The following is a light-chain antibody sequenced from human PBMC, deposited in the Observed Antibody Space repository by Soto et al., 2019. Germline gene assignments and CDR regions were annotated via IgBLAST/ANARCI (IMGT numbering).Light chain of an antibody. CDR2: GAS. V-gene: IGKV3-20*01. J-gene: IGKJ2*01. CDR1: QRISSSY. Sequence: EIVLTQSPGTLSLSPGERATLSCRASQRISSSYLAWYQHKPGQAPSLLLYGASSRATGIPDRFSGSWSGTDFTLTISRLAPEDSAVYYRLHYGRSPPYTFGQGTKLEIK. CDR3: LHYGRSPPYT.